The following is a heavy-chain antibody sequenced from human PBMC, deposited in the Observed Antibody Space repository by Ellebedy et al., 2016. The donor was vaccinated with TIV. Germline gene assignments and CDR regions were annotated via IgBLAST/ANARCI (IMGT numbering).Heavy chain of an antibody. V-gene: IGHV4-59*01. CDR2: IYYSGST. Sequence: MPSETLSLTCTVSGGSISSYYWSRIRQPPGKGLEWIGYIYYSGSTNYNPSLKSRVTISVDTSKNQFSLKLSSVTAADTAVYYCARVDSSGSFDYWGQGTLVTVSS. D-gene: IGHD3-22*01. CDR1: GGSISSYY. CDR3: ARVDSSGSFDY. J-gene: IGHJ4*02.